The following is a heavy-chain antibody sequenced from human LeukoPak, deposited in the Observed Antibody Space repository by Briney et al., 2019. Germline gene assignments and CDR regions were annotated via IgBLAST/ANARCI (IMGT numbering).Heavy chain of an antibody. CDR3: ARGHYYDSSGYPGAFDI. Sequence: GRSLRLSCAVSGFTFDDYAMHWVRQAPGKGLEWVSGISWNSGSIGYADSVKGRFTISRDNAKTSLYLEMNSLRTEDTALYYCARGHYYDSSGYPGAFDIWGQGTMVTVSS. V-gene: IGHV3-9*01. CDR1: GFTFDDYA. J-gene: IGHJ3*02. CDR2: ISWNSGSI. D-gene: IGHD3-22*01.